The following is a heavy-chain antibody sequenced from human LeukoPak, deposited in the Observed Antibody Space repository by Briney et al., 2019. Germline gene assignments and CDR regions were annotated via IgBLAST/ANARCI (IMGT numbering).Heavy chain of an antibody. J-gene: IGHJ4*02. CDR3: ARTVRGYCSSTSCYQDY. Sequence: SETLSLTCAVYGGSFSGYYWSWIRQPPGKGLEWIGEINHSGSTNYNPSLKSRVTISVDTSKNQFSLKLSSVTAADTAVYYRARTVRGYCSSTSCYQDYWGQGTLVTVSS. D-gene: IGHD2-2*01. V-gene: IGHV4-34*01. CDR2: INHSGST. CDR1: GGSFSGYY.